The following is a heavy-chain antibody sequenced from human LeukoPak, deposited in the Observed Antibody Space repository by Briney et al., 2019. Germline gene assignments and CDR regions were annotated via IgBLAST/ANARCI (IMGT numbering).Heavy chain of an antibody. CDR3: ARGLGDIVVAPAAEPDFDY. D-gene: IGHD2-2*01. J-gene: IGHJ4*02. V-gene: IGHV4-34*01. Sequence: SETLSLTCAVYGGSFSGYYWSWIRQPPGKGLEWIGEINHSGSTNYNPSLKSRVTISVDTSKNQFSLKLSSVTAADTAVYYCARGLGDIVVAPAAEPDFDYWGQGTLVTVSS. CDR1: GGSFSGYY. CDR2: INHSGST.